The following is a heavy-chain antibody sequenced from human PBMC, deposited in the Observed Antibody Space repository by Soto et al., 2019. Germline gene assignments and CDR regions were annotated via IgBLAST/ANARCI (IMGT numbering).Heavy chain of an antibody. Sequence: GGSLRLSCVGSGFTFSTYSINWVRQAPGKGLEWVSSISSRSDIYYADSVKGRFTISRDNAENSVSLQMNSLRAEDTAVYYCAREYTAWPLAYGLDVWGQGTTVTVSS. CDR3: AREYTAWPLAYGLDV. CDR2: ISSRSDI. J-gene: IGHJ6*02. CDR1: GFTFSTYS. D-gene: IGHD2-2*02. V-gene: IGHV3-21*01.